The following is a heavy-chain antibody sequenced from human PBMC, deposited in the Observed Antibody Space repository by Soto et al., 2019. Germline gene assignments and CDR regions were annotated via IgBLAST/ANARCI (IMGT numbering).Heavy chain of an antibody. J-gene: IGHJ6*02. CDR2: TYYRSKWYN. CDR1: GDSASSNSAA. D-gene: IGHD6-13*01. CDR3: ARDRVAAAAPGRYYSYGMDV. Sequence: SQTLLLPRAISGDSASSNSAAWHWKRQSPPRRLVWLGRTYYRSKWYNDYAISVKSRITINPDTSKNQCSLQLNSVTPEDTAVYYCARDRVAAAAPGRYYSYGMDVRGPGTTVTVS. V-gene: IGHV6-1*01.